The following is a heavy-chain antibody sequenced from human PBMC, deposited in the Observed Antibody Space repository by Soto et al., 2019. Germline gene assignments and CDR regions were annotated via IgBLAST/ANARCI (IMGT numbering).Heavy chain of an antibody. CDR2: IYHSGST. J-gene: IGHJ4*03. Sequence: PPKTLSLTSAVSCDSINSSNWRSWVRQPPGTGLEWIAEIYHSGSTNYNPSLKSRVTISVDKSKNHFSLKLSSVTAADTAVYYCARAYSGSYNDYWGQGTLVTVS. CDR3: ARAYSGSYNDY. D-gene: IGHD1-26*01. V-gene: IGHV4-4*03. CDR1: CDSINSSNW.